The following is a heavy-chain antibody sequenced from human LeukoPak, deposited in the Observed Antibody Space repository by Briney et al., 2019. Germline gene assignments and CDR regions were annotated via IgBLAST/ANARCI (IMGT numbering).Heavy chain of an antibody. CDR1: GFTFSDYW. D-gene: IGHD3-22*01. J-gene: IGHJ4*02. CDR2: INTDGSST. CDR3: ARARDDSSGYLDY. Sequence: PGGSLRLSCAASGFTFSDYWMYWVRQVPGKGLVWVSDINTDGSSTRYADSVKGRFTVSRDNAKNTLYLQMNSLRAEDTAVYYCARARDDSSGYLDYWGQGTLVTVSS. V-gene: IGHV3-74*01.